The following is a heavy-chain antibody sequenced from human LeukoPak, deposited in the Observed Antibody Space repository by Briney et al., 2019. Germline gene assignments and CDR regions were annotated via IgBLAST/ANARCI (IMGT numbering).Heavy chain of an antibody. D-gene: IGHD3-10*01. V-gene: IGHV3-11*01. CDR3: ASHNDGSGSYLDAFDI. CDR2: ISSSGSTI. CDR1: GFTFSDYY. Sequence: PGGSLRLSCAASGFTFSDYYMSWIRQAPGKGLEWVSYISSSGSTIYYADSVKGRFTISRDNAKNSLYLQMNSLRAEDTAVYYCASHNDGSGSYLDAFDIWGQGTMVTVSS. J-gene: IGHJ3*02.